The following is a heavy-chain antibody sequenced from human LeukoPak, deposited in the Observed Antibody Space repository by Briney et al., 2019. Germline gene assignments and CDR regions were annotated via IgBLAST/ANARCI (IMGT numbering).Heavy chain of an antibody. CDR3: ARDGQGYGYFDY. J-gene: IGHJ4*02. V-gene: IGHV3-48*03. D-gene: IGHD5-12*01. CDR2: ISSSGSTI. CDR1: GFTFSSYE. Sequence: GGSLRLSCAASGFTFSSYEMNWVRQAPGKGLEWVSYISSSGSTIYYADSVKGRFTISRDNAKNSLYLQMNSLRAEDTAVYYCARDGQGYGYFDYWGQGTLVTVSS.